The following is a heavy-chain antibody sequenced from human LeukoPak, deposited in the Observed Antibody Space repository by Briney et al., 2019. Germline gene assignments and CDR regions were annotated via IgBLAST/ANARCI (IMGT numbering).Heavy chain of an antibody. Sequence: PSETLSLTCTVSGGSISSGSYYWSWIRQPAGKGLEWIGRSYSSGTTNYNPSLKSRVTISVDTSKNQFSLKLSSVTEADTAVYYCARVVRGTYHLFDYWGQGTLVTVSS. CDR2: SYSSGTT. CDR1: GGSISSGSYY. D-gene: IGHD3-16*01. J-gene: IGHJ4*02. V-gene: IGHV4-61*02. CDR3: ARVVRGTYHLFDY.